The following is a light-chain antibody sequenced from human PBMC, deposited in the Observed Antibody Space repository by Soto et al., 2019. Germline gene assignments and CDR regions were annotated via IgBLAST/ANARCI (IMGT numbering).Light chain of an antibody. V-gene: IGKV1-33*01. Sequence: DIQMTQSPSSLSASVGARVSITCQASQDIRTSLSWFQHKPGRAPKLLIYGASYLETGVPSRFRGSGSGTDFTFTISSLQPEYTATYYCQHYNNLPPFTFGPGTIVDIK. CDR3: QHYNNLPPFT. CDR2: GAS. J-gene: IGKJ3*01. CDR1: QDIRTS.